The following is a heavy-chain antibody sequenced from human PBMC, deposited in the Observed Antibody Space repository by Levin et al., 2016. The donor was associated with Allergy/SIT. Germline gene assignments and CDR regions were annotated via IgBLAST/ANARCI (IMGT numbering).Heavy chain of an antibody. Sequence: GESLKISCQGSGYTFTNYWIAWVRQMPGKGLEWMGIIYPGDSDTTYSPSFQGQVTISVDKSISTAYLQWSSLKASDSAIYYCARHDLTSGGFDWFLSSWGQGTLVTVSS. CDR3: ARHDLTSGGFDWFLSS. CDR2: IYPGDSDT. CDR1: GYTFTNYW. V-gene: IGHV5-51*01. J-gene: IGHJ5*02. D-gene: IGHD3-9*01.